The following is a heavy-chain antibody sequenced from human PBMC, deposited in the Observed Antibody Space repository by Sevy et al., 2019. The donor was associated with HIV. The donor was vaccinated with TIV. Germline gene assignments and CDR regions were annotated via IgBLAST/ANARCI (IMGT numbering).Heavy chain of an antibody. Sequence: ASVKVSCKASGGTFSSYGISWVRQAPGQGLEWMGGLIPILGTVNYAQKFQGRVTITADESTKTAYMELSSLRSEDTAVYYCARGGGNGWYYFDYWGQKTLVTVSS. D-gene: IGHD6-19*01. CDR3: ARGGGNGWYYFDY. CDR1: GGTFSSYG. J-gene: IGHJ4*02. CDR2: LIPILGTV. V-gene: IGHV1-69*13.